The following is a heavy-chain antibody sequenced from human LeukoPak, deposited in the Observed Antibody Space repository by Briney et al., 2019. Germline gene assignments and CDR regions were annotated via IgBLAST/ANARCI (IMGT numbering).Heavy chain of an antibody. V-gene: IGHV4-59*04. CDR3: ARLGYSGYYRKPGAHFDY. CDR2: IYYSGST. Sequence: SETLSLTCTVSGGSISSYYWSWIRQPPGKGLEWIGYIYYSGSTYYNPSLKSRVTISVDTSKNQFSLKLSSVTAADTAVYYCARLGYSGYYRKPGAHFDYWGQGTLVTVSS. J-gene: IGHJ4*02. D-gene: IGHD5-12*01. CDR1: GGSISSYY.